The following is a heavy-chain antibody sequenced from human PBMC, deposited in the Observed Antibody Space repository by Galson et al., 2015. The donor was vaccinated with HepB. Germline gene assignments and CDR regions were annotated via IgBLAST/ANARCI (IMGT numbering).Heavy chain of an antibody. Sequence: SLRLSCAASGFTFSSYAMSWVRQAPGKGLEWVSAISGSGGSTYYADSVKGRFTISGDNSKNTLYLQMTSLRAEDTAVYYCAKATSTAATWYIYYYGMDVWGQGTTVTVSS. V-gene: IGHV3-23*01. J-gene: IGHJ6*02. CDR3: AKATSTAATWYIYYYGMDV. CDR1: GFTFSSYA. CDR2: ISGSGGST. D-gene: IGHD2-15*01.